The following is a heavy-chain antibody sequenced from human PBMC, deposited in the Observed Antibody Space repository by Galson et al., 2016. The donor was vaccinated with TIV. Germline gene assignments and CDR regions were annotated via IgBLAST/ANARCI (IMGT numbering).Heavy chain of an antibody. CDR3: ARTRLPATTGAFDI. CDR1: GGFINGDY. V-gene: IGHV4-4*07. D-gene: IGHD1-1*01. J-gene: IGHJ3*02. CDR2: IYTSGST. Sequence: SLTCTVSGGFINGDYWSWIRQPAGKGLEWIGRIYTSGSTKYNPSLKGRVSMSVDTSKNQLSLKVNSVTAADTAMYYCARTRLPATTGAFDIWGQGTKVTVSS.